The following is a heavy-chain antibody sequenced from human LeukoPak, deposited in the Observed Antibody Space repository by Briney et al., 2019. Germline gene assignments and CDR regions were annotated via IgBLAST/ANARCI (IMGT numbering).Heavy chain of an antibody. CDR2: IYYNGKA. CDR1: GGSISGYY. Sequence: SETLSLTCTVSGGSISGYYWTWIRQPPGKGLEWIAQIYYNGKADYNPSLESRITISVDTSKNKISLKLNSVTAADTAVYYCARGVSTSSTSCYNDYWGQGALVTVSS. J-gene: IGHJ4*02. D-gene: IGHD2-2*02. V-gene: IGHV4-59*01. CDR3: ARGVSTSSTSCYNDY.